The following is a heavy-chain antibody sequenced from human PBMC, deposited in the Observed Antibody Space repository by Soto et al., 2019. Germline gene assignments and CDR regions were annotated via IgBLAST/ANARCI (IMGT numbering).Heavy chain of an antibody. CDR2: LSIDGTKK. V-gene: IGHV3-30*03. CDR3: ARAGPSPSYQYTLDV. Sequence: PGGSLRLSCAASGFNFSAYGMHWVRQAPGTGLELVALLSIDGTKKYYADSVKGRFTISRDNARNTLNLQMNSLTAEDTAIYYCARAGPSPSYQYTLDVWGQGTTVTVSS. D-gene: IGHD2-2*01. CDR1: GFNFSAYG. J-gene: IGHJ6*02.